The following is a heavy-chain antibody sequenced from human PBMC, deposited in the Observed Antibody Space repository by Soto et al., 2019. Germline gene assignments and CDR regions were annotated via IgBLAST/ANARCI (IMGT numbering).Heavy chain of an antibody. V-gene: IGHV3-9*01. CDR1: GFTFDDYS. CDR3: ANLPLFGSGFDC. D-gene: IGHD3-10*01. CDR2: ISWNGASI. J-gene: IGHJ4*02. Sequence: EVQLVESGGGLVQPGRSLRLSCAASGFTFDDYSIHWVRQAPGRGLEWVAGISWNGASIGYADSVKGRFTISRDNAKNYLHLQMNSLRSEDTALYYCANLPLFGSGFDCWGQGTLVTVSS.